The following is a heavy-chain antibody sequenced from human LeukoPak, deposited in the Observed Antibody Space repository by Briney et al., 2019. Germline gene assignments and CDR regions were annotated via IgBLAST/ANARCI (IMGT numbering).Heavy chain of an antibody. Sequence: GESLKISCKGSGYNLTNYWIDWVRQMPAKGLEWMGIIYPGDSDTRYSPSFQGQVTISADKSISTAYLQWSSMKASDTAMYYCARLYSNYGFGSGYFDLWGRGTLVTVSS. CDR3: ARLYSNYGFGSGYFDL. V-gene: IGHV5-51*01. CDR2: IYPGDSDT. CDR1: GYNLTNYW. J-gene: IGHJ2*01. D-gene: IGHD4-11*01.